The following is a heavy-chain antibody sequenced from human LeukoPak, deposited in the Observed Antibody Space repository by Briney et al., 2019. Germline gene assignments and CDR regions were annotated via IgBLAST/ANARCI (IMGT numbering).Heavy chain of an antibody. J-gene: IGHJ4*02. Sequence: GGSLRLSCAASGFTFSSYSMNWVRQAPGKGLEWVSSISSSSSYIYYADSVKGRFTTSRDNAKNSLYLQMNSLRAEDTAVYYCARAYYGSGSYYVDYWGQGTLVTVSS. CDR2: ISSSSSYI. D-gene: IGHD3-10*01. CDR3: ARAYYGSGSYYVDY. V-gene: IGHV3-21*01. CDR1: GFTFSSYS.